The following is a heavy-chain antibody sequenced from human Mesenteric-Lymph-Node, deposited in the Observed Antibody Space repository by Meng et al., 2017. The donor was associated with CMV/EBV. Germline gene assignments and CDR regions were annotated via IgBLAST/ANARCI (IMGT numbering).Heavy chain of an antibody. CDR1: GFTFSTYW. V-gene: IGHV3-74*01. CDR3: AGKNWDRLDY. J-gene: IGHJ4*02. Sequence: GGSLRLSCAASGFTFSTYWMHWVRQAPGKGLAWVARINSNSRDTDYADSVKGRFTISRDNAENTLYLQMSSLRVEDTAVYYCAGKNWDRLDYWGQGTLVTVSS. CDR2: INSNSRDT. D-gene: IGHD1-26*01.